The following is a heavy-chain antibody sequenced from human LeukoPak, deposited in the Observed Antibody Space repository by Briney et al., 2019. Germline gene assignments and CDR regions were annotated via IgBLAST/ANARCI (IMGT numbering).Heavy chain of an antibody. V-gene: IGHV3-48*03. CDR3: AKADGGWYPYYFDY. D-gene: IGHD6-19*01. Sequence: GGSLRLSCVVSGFTFSNYEMNWVRQAPGKGLEWVSYISRSGSTIYYADSVKGRFTISRDNSKHTLYLQMNSLRAEDTAVYYCAKADGGWYPYYFDYWGQGTLVTVSS. CDR2: ISRSGSTI. CDR1: GFTFSNYE. J-gene: IGHJ4*02.